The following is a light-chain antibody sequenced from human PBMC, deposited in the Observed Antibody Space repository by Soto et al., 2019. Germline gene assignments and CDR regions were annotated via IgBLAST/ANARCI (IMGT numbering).Light chain of an antibody. CDR1: SSDAGVDNY. V-gene: IGLV2-14*01. CDR3: SSYTSSSTLYV. Sequence: QSALSQPPAGSRSPGQSITISCTGTSSDAGVDNYVSCYQQHPGKAPKLMIYEVSNRPSGVSNRFSGSKSGNTASLTISGLQAEDEADYYCSSYTSSSTLYVFGPGTKVTVL. J-gene: IGLJ1*01. CDR2: EVS.